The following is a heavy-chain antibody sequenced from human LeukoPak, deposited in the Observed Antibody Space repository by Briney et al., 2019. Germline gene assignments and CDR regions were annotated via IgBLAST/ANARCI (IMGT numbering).Heavy chain of an antibody. CDR2: TKHSEST. V-gene: IGHV4-34*01. D-gene: IGHD2-2*01. J-gene: IGHJ4*02. CDR1: GGSFSDYY. Sequence: SETLSLTCAVYGGSFSDYYWSWIRQSPGKGLEWIGEIKSTGTTNWIGETKHSESTNYNPSLKSRVTISADTSKNQFSLKLTPVTAADTAVYYCARVIGSDTRDYYLGYWGQGTLVTVYS. CDR3: ARVIGSDTRDYYLGY.